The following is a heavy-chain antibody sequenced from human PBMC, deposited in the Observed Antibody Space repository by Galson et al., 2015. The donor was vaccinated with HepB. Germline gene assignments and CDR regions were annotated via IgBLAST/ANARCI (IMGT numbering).Heavy chain of an antibody. CDR2: IWYDGSNK. V-gene: IGHV3-33*01. J-gene: IGHJ4*02. Sequence: SLRLSCAAPGFTFSSYGMHWVRQAPGKGLEWVAVIWYDGSNKYYADSVKGRFTISRDNSKNTLYLQMNSLRAEDTAVYYCARDHAPAAGKYYFDYWGQGTLVTVSS. CDR3: ARDHAPAAGKYYFDY. CDR1: GFTFSSYG. D-gene: IGHD6-13*01.